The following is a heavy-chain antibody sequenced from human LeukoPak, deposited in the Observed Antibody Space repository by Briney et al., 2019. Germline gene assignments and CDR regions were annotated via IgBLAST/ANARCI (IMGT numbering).Heavy chain of an antibody. CDR3: ARNGQQWPVYSCDD. V-gene: IGHV3-33*01. D-gene: IGHD6-19*01. J-gene: IGHJ4*02. CDR1: GFNFSSFG. Sequence: PGKSLRLSCAASGFNFSSFGMHWVRQAPGKGLEWVAVIWYAGHNKYYAVSMKGRFTISRDNSKNTLYLHMNSLRAEDTAVYYCARNGQQWPVYSCDDWGQGTLVIVSS. CDR2: IWYAGHNK.